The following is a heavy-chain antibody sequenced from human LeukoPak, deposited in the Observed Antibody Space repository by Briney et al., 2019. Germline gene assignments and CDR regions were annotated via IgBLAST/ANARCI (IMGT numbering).Heavy chain of an antibody. CDR3: ARDYYYDSSGYYYDDSIYYYYGMDV. Sequence: SVKVSCTASGGTFSSYAISWVRQAPGQGLEWMGGIIPIFGTANYAQKFQGRVTITADESTSTAYMELSSLRSEDTAVYYCARDYYYDSSGYYYDDSIYYYYGMDVWGQGTTVTVSS. D-gene: IGHD3-22*01. V-gene: IGHV1-69*13. CDR2: IIPIFGTA. CDR1: GGTFSSYA. J-gene: IGHJ6*02.